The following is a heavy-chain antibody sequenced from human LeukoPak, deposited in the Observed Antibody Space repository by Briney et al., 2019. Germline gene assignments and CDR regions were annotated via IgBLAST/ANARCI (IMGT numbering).Heavy chain of an antibody. Sequence: GGSLRLSCVASKFSFSSSWMTWVRQAPGKGLEWVVNINQDGNEIQYVDSVKGRFTISRDNSKNTVSLQMNSLRAEDTAVYYCARGFAPAYNFGVFDGWGQGTLVTVSS. CDR2: INQDGNEI. D-gene: IGHD5-18*01. J-gene: IGHJ4*02. CDR1: KFSFSSSW. V-gene: IGHV3-7*04. CDR3: ARGFAPAYNFGVFDG.